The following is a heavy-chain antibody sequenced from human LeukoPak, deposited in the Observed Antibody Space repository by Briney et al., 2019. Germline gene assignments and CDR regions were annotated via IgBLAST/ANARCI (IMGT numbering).Heavy chain of an antibody. D-gene: IGHD4-17*01. Sequence: ASVKVSCKASGYTFIGYYMHWVRQAPGQGLEWMGRINPSTGGTNSAQKFQGRVTMTRDTSISTAYMELSRLTSDDTAIYYCARGQPYGDYNYFDPWGQGTLVAVSS. CDR2: INPSTGGT. V-gene: IGHV1-2*06. CDR3: ARGQPYGDYNYFDP. J-gene: IGHJ5*02. CDR1: GYTFIGYY.